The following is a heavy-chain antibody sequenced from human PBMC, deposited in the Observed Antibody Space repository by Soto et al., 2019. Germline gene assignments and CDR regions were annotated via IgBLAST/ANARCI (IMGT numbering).Heavy chain of an antibody. CDR1: GLTFNSYG. CDR3: VRAAGYSGNDYVYYYGMDV. CDR2: VWYDGGNK. V-gene: IGHV3-33*01. J-gene: IGHJ6*02. D-gene: IGHD5-12*01. Sequence: QVQLVESGGGVVQPGRSLRLSCAASGLTFNSYGMHWVRQAPGKGLEWVALVWYDGGNKYYADSVKGRFTISRDNSKNTLYLQMNSLRDEDTAVYYCVRAAGYSGNDYVYYYGMDVWGQGTTVTVSS.